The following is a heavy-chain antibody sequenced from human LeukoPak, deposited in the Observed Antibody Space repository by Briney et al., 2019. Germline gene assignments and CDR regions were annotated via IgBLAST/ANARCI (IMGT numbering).Heavy chain of an antibody. D-gene: IGHD6-13*01. Sequence: GGSLRLSCAASGFTFSSCAMTWVRQAPGKGLEWVSTVSGSGGSTFYADSVKGRFTISRDNSRNTLYLHLSSLRAEDTAIYYCAKAKTAVVDDAFNIWGQGTMVTVSS. V-gene: IGHV3-23*01. CDR3: AKAKTAVVDDAFNI. CDR2: VSGSGGST. J-gene: IGHJ3*02. CDR1: GFTFSSCA.